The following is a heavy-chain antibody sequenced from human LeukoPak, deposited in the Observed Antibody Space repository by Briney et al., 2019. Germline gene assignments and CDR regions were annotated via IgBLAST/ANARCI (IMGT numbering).Heavy chain of an antibody. D-gene: IGHD4-17*01. J-gene: IGHJ4*02. CDR1: GFTFTDHY. CDR2: ISSSSSTI. CDR3: ARGGYGDYEQNFDY. Sequence: PGGSLRLSCVASGFTFTDHYMSWVRQAPGKGLEWVSYISSSSSTIYYADSVKGRFTISRDNAKNSLYLQMNSLRAEDTAVYYCARGGYGDYEQNFDYWGQGTLVTVSS. V-gene: IGHV3-11*04.